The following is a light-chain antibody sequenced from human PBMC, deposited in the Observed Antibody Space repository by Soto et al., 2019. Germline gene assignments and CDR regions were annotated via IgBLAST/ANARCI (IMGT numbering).Light chain of an antibody. J-gene: IGKJ5*01. CDR3: QQSYTTSIT. CDR2: AAS. V-gene: IGKV1-39*01. CDR1: QSISSY. Sequence: DIQMTQTPSSLSASVEDRVTITCRASQSISSYLNWYQQKPGKAPKLLIFAASSLQSGVPSRFSGSGSGTDFTLTVSSLQPEDFATYYCQQSYTTSITFGQGTRLEI.